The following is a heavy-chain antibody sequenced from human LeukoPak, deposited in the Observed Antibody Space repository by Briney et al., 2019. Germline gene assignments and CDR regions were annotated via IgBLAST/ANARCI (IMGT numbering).Heavy chain of an antibody. J-gene: IGHJ4*02. CDR3: ARAEGSGSSFDY. Sequence: GGSLRLSCVASGFPFRSFSMNWVRQAPGKGLEWVSSISSSSTYIYYADSVKGRFTISRDNAKNSLYLQMNSLRVEDTAVYYCARAEGSGSSFDYWGQGTLVTISS. V-gene: IGHV3-21*01. D-gene: IGHD3-10*01. CDR1: GFPFRSFS. CDR2: ISSSSTYI.